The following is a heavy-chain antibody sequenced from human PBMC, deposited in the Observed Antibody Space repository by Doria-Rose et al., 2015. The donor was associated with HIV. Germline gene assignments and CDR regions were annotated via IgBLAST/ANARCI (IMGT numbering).Heavy chain of an antibody. CDR3: ASQWERSSFDY. V-gene: IGHV1-69*02. D-gene: IGHD1-26*01. J-gene: IGHJ4*02. CDR2: IIPILDIV. Sequence: SWGRQAPGQGLEWMGRIIPILDIVNYALRFQGRVTITADESTSTAYMELSSLRSEDTAIYYCASQWERSSFDYWGQGTRVTGS.